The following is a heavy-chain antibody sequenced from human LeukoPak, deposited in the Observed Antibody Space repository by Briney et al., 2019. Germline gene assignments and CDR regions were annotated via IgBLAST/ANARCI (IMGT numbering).Heavy chain of an antibody. CDR1: GFTVSSYY. V-gene: IGHV3-53*04. D-gene: IGHD2-21*01. CDR2: IYTSGNT. CDR3: ATLGSIVWGRGGTASSL. Sequence: PGESLTLSCAASGFTVSSYYMTWVRQAPGKGLEWVSLIYTSGNTYYADSVKGRFTISIHNSKNPLYLQLSCLTPEDTAVYYCATLGSIVWGRGGTASSLWGKGTLVTVSS. J-gene: IGHJ4*02.